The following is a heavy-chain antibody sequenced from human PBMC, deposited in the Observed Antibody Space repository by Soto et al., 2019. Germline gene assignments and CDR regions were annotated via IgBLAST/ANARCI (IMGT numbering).Heavy chain of an antibody. D-gene: IGHD6-13*01. J-gene: IGHJ5*02. CDR3: VREAGTSWYFGFDP. CDR2: INGERSGT. V-gene: IGHV3-74*01. CDR1: GFTFSSYW. Sequence: GGSLRLSCAASGFTFSSYWMHWVRQVPGKRLVWVSRINGERSGTNYADSVKGRFAISRDNAKNILYLQMTSLRAEVSGVYYCVREAGTSWYFGFDPWGQGTLVTVSS.